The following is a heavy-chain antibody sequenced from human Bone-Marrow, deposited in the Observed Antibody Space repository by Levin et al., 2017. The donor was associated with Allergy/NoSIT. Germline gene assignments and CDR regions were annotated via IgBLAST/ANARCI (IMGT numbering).Heavy chain of an antibody. J-gene: IGHJ4*02. V-gene: IGHV4-59*01. CDR3: ARSVAGEFDY. D-gene: IGHD3-10*01. CDR1: GGSISGYY. Sequence: SETLSLTCTVSGGSISGYYWSWVRQPPGKGLEWVGHIFYSGSTNYNPSLKSRVTITINTSKNQCSLDLTAVSAADTAFYYCARSVAGEFDYWGQGTLVTVSS. CDR2: IFYSGST.